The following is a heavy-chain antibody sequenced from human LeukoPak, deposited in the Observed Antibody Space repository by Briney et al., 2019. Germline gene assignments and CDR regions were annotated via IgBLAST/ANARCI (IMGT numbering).Heavy chain of an antibody. V-gene: IGHV4-59*02. Sequence: PETLSLTCTISGGSVSDYYWSWIRQSPEEGLEWIGYIYHTGSTRYSPSLKSRVTISADTSQNQFSLKLSSVTAADTAVYYCARHSIQLWLGFDYWGQGTLVTVSS. CDR2: IYHTGST. CDR1: GGSVSDYY. J-gene: IGHJ4*02. CDR3: ARHSIQLWLGFDY. D-gene: IGHD5-18*01.